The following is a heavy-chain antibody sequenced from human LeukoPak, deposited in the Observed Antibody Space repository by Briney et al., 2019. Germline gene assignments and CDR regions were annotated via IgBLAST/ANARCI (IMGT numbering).Heavy chain of an antibody. CDR3: ARGDNIVVVPAAIRLDY. CDR1: GYTFTSYG. Sequence: ASVKVSRKASGYTFTSYGISWVRQAPGQGLEWMGWISAYNGNTNYAQKLQGRVTKTTDTSTSTAYMELRSLRSDDTAVYYCARGDNIVVVPAAIRLDYWGQGTLVTVSS. D-gene: IGHD2-2*02. CDR2: ISAYNGNT. V-gene: IGHV1-18*01. J-gene: IGHJ4*02.